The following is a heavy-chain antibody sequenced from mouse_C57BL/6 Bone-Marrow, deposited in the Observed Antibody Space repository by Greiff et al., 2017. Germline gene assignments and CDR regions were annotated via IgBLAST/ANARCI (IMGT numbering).Heavy chain of an antibody. V-gene: IGHV1-55*01. CDR3: ARHLYYFDY. Sequence: QVQLQQPGAELVKPGASVKMSCKASGYTFPSYWITGVKQRPGQGLGGIGDIYPGSGSTNYNEKFKSKATLTVDTSSSTAYMQLSSLTSEDSAVYYCARHLYYFDYWGQGTTLTVSS. J-gene: IGHJ2*01. CDR2: IYPGSGST. CDR1: GYTFPSYW.